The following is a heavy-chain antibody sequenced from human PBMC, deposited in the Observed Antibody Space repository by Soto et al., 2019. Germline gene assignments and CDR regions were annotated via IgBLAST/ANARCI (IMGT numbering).Heavy chain of an antibody. CDR2: IYSNGDT. D-gene: IGHD6-6*01. Sequence: EVQLVESGGGLVQPGGSLRLSCAASEFTVGNNYMSWVRQAQGKGLEWVSLIYSNGDTRYADSVRGRFTISRDSSKNILYLQMNSLRADDTAIYYCMNRPRAWGRGTLVTVSS. CDR1: EFTVGNNY. CDR3: MNRPRA. J-gene: IGHJ5*02. V-gene: IGHV3-66*01.